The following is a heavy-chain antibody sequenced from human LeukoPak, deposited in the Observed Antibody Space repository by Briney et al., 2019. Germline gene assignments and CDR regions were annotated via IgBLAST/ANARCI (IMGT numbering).Heavy chain of an antibody. CDR1: GFTFSTYW. J-gene: IGHJ4*02. V-gene: IGHV3-7*01. CDR3: ARDSLGIAVAGRPDYFDY. CDR2: IKRDGSEK. Sequence: GGSLRLSCAASGFTFSTYWVSWVRQAPGKGLEWVATIKRDGSEKLYVDPVKGRFTISRDNAKNSPYLQMNSLRAEDTAVYYCARDSLGIAVAGRPDYFDYWGQGTLVTVSS. D-gene: IGHD6-19*01.